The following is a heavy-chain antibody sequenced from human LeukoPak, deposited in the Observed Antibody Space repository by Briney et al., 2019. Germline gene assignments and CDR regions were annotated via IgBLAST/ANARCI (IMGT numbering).Heavy chain of an antibody. V-gene: IGHV4-31*03. CDR1: GGSISSGGYY. CDR2: IYYSGST. J-gene: IGHJ5*02. CDR3: ARTYYGSGNDWFDP. Sequence: SQTLSLTCTVSGGSISSGGYYWSWIRQHPGKGLEWIGYIYYSGSTYYNPSLKSRVTISVDTPKNQFSLKLSSVTAADTAVYYCARTYYGSGNDWFDPWGQGTLVTVSS. D-gene: IGHD3-10*01.